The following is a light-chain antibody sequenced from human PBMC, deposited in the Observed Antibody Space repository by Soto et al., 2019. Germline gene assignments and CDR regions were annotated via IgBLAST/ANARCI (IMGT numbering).Light chain of an antibody. J-gene: IGKJ1*01. Sequence: DIQMTQSPSTRSASVGERVTITCRASQSMNIWLAWYQQKPGKAPKLLIYKASTLKSGVPSRFSGSGSGTEFTLTISSLQPDDFATYYCQHYNSYSEAFGQGTKVDIK. CDR2: KAS. CDR1: QSMNIW. V-gene: IGKV1-5*03. CDR3: QHYNSYSEA.